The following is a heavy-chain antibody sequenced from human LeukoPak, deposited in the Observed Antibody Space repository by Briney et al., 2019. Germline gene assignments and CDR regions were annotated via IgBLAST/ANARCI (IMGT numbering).Heavy chain of an antibody. V-gene: IGHV1-18*01. CDR1: GYTFTSYG. CDR3: AREKYYYDSSGYKNWFDP. J-gene: IGHJ5*02. D-gene: IGHD3-22*01. Sequence: GASVKVSCKASGYTFTSYGIGWVRQAPGQGLEWMGWISAYNGNTNYAQKLQGRVTMTTDTSTSTAYMELRSLRSDDTAVYYCAREKYYYDSSGYKNWFDPWGQGTLVTVSS. CDR2: ISAYNGNT.